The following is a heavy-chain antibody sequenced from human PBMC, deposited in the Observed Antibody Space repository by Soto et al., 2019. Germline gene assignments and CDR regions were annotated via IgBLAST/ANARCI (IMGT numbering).Heavy chain of an antibody. CDR2: IYPGDSDT. J-gene: IGHJ4*02. CDR3: ATARRGYYDSSGYPAWYFDY. V-gene: IGHV5-51*01. Sequence: GESLKISCKGSGYSFTSYWIGWVRQMPGKGLEWMGIIYPGDSDTRYSPSFQGQVTISADKSISTAYLQWSSLKASDTAMYYCATARRGYYDSSGYPAWYFDYWGQGTLVTSPQ. D-gene: IGHD3-22*01. CDR1: GYSFTSYW.